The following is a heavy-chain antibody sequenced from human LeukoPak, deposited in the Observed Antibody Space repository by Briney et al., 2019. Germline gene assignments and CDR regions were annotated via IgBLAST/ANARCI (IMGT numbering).Heavy chain of an antibody. CDR2: ISNYYGST. CDR3: ARGGEYCSRGSCYFDY. CDR1: GYTFSTYG. J-gene: IGHJ4*02. V-gene: IGHV1-18*01. D-gene: IGHD2-15*01. Sequence: GASVKVSCKASGYTFSTYGVTWVRQAPGQGLEWMGYISNYYGSTKYAQKVQGRVTMTTDTSTSTAYMELTSLTSDDTAVYYCARGGEYCSRGSCYFDYWGQGTLVTVSS.